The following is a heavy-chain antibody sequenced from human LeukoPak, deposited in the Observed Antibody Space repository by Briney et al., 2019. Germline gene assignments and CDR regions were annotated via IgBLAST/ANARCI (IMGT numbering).Heavy chain of an antibody. J-gene: IGHJ6*03. CDR3: ARLGGYNWNPRHYYFYYMDV. Sequence: SETLSLTCTVSGGSISSSTYYWGWVRQPPGKGLEWIGNIYYIGSTYYNPSLKSRVTVSVDTSKNQFSLKLTSVTAADTAMYFCARLGGYNWNPRHYYFYYMDVWGKGTTVTVSS. CDR1: GGSISSSTYY. CDR2: IYYIGST. D-gene: IGHD1-20*01. V-gene: IGHV4-39*01.